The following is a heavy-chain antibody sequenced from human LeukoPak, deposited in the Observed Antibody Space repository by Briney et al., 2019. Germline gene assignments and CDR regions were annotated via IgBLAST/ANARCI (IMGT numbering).Heavy chain of an antibody. J-gene: IGHJ5*02. Sequence: SGGSLRLSCAASGFTFSSYAMSWVRQAPGKGLEWVSAISGSGGSTYYADSVKGRFTISRDNSKNTLYLQMNSLRAEDTAVYYCAKDAPPGGSYPGWFDPWGQGTLVTVSS. V-gene: IGHV3-23*01. CDR1: GFTFSSYA. CDR3: AKDAPPGGSYPGWFDP. CDR2: ISGSGGST. D-gene: IGHD1-26*01.